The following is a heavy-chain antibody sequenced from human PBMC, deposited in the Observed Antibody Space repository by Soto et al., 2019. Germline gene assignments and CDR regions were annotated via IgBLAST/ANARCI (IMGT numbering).Heavy chain of an antibody. J-gene: IGHJ6*02. D-gene: IGHD6-13*01. CDR3: ARELAAAGPYYYYGMDV. Sequence: ASVKVSCKASGYTFTSYGISWVRQAPGEGLEWMGWISAYNGNTNYAQKLQGRVTMTTDTSTSTAYMELRSLRSDDTAVYYCARELAAAGPYYYYGMDVWGQGTTVTLSS. V-gene: IGHV1-18*01. CDR1: GYTFTSYG. CDR2: ISAYNGNT.